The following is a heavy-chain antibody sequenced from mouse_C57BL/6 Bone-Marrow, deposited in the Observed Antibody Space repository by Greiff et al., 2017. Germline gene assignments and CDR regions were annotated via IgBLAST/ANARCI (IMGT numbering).Heavy chain of an antibody. J-gene: IGHJ4*01. Sequence: EVQRVESGPGLVKPSQSLSLTCSVTGYSITSGYYWNWIRQFPGNKLEWMGYISYDGSNNYNQSLKNRISITRDTSKKQLYLKLNSVTTDDTTTYYCARRACGYYAMDYWGQGTSVTVSS. CDR3: ARRACGYYAMDY. V-gene: IGHV3-6*01. CDR1: GYSITSGYY. D-gene: IGHD3-1*01. CDR2: ISYDGSN.